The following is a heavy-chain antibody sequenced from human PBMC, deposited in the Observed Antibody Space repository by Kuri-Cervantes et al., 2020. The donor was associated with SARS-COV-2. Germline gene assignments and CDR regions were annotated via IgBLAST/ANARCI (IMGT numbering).Heavy chain of an antibody. V-gene: IGHV4-39*07. CDR3: ARHSWSSNWSRGEYFDL. D-gene: IGHD3-16*01. CDR1: GGSISSDDYY. CDR2: IFYSGST. Sequence: GSLRLSCNVSGGSISSDDYYWGWIRQPPGKGLEWIANIFYSGSTYHNPSLKSRVTISVDTSKNQFSLKVTSVTAADTAVYFCARHSWSSNWSRGEYFDLWGQGTLVTVSS. J-gene: IGHJ4*02.